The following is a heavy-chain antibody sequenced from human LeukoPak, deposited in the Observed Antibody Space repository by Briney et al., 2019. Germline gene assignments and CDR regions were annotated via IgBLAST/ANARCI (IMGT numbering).Heavy chain of an antibody. J-gene: IGHJ4*02. CDR3: ATKGPYYFDY. V-gene: IGHV3-74*01. CDR1: GFTFSSYW. Sequence: PGGSLRLSCAASGFTFSSYWMHWVRQAPGKGLVWVSRINTDGSTTTYADSVKGRFTISRDNSKNTLYLQMNSLRAEDTAVYYCATKGPYYFDYWGQGTLVTVSS. CDR2: INTDGSTT.